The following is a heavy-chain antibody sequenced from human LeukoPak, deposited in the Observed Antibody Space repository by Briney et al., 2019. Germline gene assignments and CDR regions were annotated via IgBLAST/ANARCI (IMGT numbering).Heavy chain of an antibody. CDR1: GGSFSGNY. CDR3: ATPIGDSSSSEE. D-gene: IGHD6-13*01. V-gene: IGHV4-34*01. Sequence: SETLSLTCAVYGGSFSGNYWAWIRQPPGNGLEWIGELNDSASTNYNPSLKSGVTISLDTSKNQFSLRLSSVTAADTAVYYCATPIGDSSSSEEWGQGTLVTVSS. CDR2: LNDSAST. J-gene: IGHJ4*02.